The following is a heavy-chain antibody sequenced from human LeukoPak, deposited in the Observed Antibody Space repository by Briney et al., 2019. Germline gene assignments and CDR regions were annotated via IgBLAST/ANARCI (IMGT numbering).Heavy chain of an antibody. D-gene: IGHD3-22*01. Sequence: GGSLRLSCAASGFTFSSYGMHWVRQAPGKGLEWVAFIRYDGSNKYYADSVKGRFTISRDNSKNTLYLQMNSLRAEDTAVYYCAKAQDYYDSSGHAWGQGTLVTVSS. CDR1: GFTFSSYG. V-gene: IGHV3-30*02. CDR2: IRYDGSNK. J-gene: IGHJ4*02. CDR3: AKAQDYYDSSGHA.